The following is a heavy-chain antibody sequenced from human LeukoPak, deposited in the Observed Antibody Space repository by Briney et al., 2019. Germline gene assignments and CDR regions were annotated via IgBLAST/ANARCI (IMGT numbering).Heavy chain of an antibody. CDR2: IYYTASN. CDR1: GGSISSGDYY. V-gene: IGHV4-30-4*01. D-gene: IGHD3-10*01. CDR3: ASGDSGSLNFDY. J-gene: IGHJ4*02. Sequence: PSETLSLTCTVSGGSISSGDYYWSWIRHPPGNGLEWIGYIYYTASNSYNPSLKTRVPISVDTPKLQFSLKLSSETAADTGVYYCASGDSGSLNFDYWGQGTLVTVSS.